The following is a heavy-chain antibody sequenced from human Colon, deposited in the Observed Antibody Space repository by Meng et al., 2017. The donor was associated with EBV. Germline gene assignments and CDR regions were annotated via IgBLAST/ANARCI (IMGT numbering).Heavy chain of an antibody. V-gene: IGHV4-34*01. CDR3: ARVGGLDGYRLGGDY. J-gene: IGHJ4*02. Sequence: QVQVQQWGAGLLKPLXXXXLXGXVYGASFSGYYWSWIRQPPGKGLEWIGEVNPSGSTNYSPSLKSRVTISVDTSKNQFSLRLNSVTAADTAVYYCARVGGLDGYRLGGDYWGQGTLVTVSS. CDR2: VNPSGST. CDR1: GASFSGYY. D-gene: IGHD5-24*01.